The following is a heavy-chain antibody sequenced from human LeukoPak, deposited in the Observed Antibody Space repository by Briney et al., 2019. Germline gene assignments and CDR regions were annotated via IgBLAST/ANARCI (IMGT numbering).Heavy chain of an antibody. CDR2: INPNSGGT. V-gene: IGHV1-2*02. J-gene: IGHJ5*02. CDR1: GYTFTGYY. CDR3: ARGRRVVVPAANWFDP. Sequence: ASVRVSCKASGYTFTGYYMHWVRQAPGQGLEWMGWINPNSGGTNYAQKFQGRVTMTRDTSISTAHMELSRLRPDDTAVYYCARGRRVVVPAANWFDPWGQGTLVTVSS. D-gene: IGHD2-2*01.